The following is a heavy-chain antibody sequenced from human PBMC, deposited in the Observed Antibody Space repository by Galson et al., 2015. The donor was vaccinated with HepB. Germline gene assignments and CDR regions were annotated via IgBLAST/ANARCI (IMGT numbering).Heavy chain of an antibody. CDR2: ISSSTNYT. J-gene: IGHJ4*02. CDR1: GFTFSDYY. V-gene: IGHV3-11*06. D-gene: IGHD4-17*01. Sequence: SLRLSCAASGFTFSDYYMSWIRQAPGKGLEWVSYISSSTNYTNYADSVKGRFTISRDNVKNSMYLQMNNLKAEDTAVYYCAKVADSDGGEYSHFDYWGQGALVTAAS. CDR3: AKVADSDGGEYSHFDY.